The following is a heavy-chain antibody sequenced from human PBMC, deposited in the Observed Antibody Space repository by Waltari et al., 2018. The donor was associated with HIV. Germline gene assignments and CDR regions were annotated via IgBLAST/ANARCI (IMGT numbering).Heavy chain of an antibody. V-gene: IGHV3-33*01. CDR2: VWYDGNNK. D-gene: IGHD3-22*01. J-gene: IGHJ4*02. Sequence: QVQLVEAAGGAVQTGRSLRLPCPASWYSCSRSGWHWVCHAPGKGREWVAVVWYDGNNKYYADSVKGRFTISRDNSKNTLYLQMNNLRVEDTAVYYCARTPYDTSGYCFDYWGQGTLVTVSS. CDR1: WYSCSRSG. CDR3: ARTPYDTSGYCFDY.